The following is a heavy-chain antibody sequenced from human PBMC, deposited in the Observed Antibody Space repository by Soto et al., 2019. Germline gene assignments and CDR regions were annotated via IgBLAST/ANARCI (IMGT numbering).Heavy chain of an antibody. CDR1: GFTFTISW. CDR3: ARDAAFNRIDY. J-gene: IGHJ4*02. CDR2: IDQEGSET. D-gene: IGHD6-13*01. Sequence: EVQLVESGGDLVQPGGSLRLSCAASGFTFTISWMAWVLLAPGNGLEWVANIDQEGSETYYVDSVNGRFTIYTDNAKNSLFLQMNSLRAADSAVYYCARDAAFNRIDYWGQGTLVTVSS. V-gene: IGHV3-7*01.